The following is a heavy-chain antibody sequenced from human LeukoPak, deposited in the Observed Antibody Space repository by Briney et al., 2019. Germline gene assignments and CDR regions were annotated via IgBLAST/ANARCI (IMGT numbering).Heavy chain of an antibody. CDR1: GFTFSSYW. CDR2: IKQDGSEK. D-gene: IGHD6-13*01. CDR3: ASSPLVSGWYPYYHYYVMDV. Sequence: GGSLRLSCAASGFTFSSYWMSWVRQAPGKGLEWVANIKQDGSEKYYVDSVKGRFTISRDNAKNSLYLQMNSLRAEDTAVYSCASSPLVSGWYPYYHYYVMDVWAKGPTVPAPS. V-gene: IGHV3-7*01. J-gene: IGHJ6*04.